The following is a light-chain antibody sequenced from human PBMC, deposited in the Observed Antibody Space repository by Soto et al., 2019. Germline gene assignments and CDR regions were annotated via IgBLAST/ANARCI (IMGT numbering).Light chain of an antibody. CDR2: AAS. Sequence: DIQMTQFPSSLSASVGDRVTITCRASQGIRSDLGWYQQKPGKAPKRLIYAASSLPSGVPSRFSGSGSGTEFTLAISSLQPEDSATFYCLQHSTYPLTFGQGTKVEIK. V-gene: IGKV1-17*01. CDR3: LQHSTYPLT. J-gene: IGKJ1*01. CDR1: QGIRSD.